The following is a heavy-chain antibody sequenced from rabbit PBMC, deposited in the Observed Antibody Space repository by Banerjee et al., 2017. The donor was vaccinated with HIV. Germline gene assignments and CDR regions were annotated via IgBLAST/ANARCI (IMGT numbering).Heavy chain of an antibody. J-gene: IGHJ4*01. CDR1: GIDFSSRHY. V-gene: IGHV1S43*01. CDR3: ARDLAGVIGWNFGL. D-gene: IGHD4-1*01. Sequence: QSLEESGGDLVKPGASLTLTCTASGIDFSSRHYMCWVRQAPGKGLESVACMYSNIPSTWYVSWVNGRFTISRENTQNTVTLQMTSLTAADTATYFCARDLAGVIGWNFGLWGPGTL. CDR2: MYSNIPST.